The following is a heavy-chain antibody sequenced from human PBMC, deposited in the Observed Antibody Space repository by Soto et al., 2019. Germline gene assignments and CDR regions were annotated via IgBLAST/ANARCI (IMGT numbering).Heavy chain of an antibody. Sequence: SETLSLTCSVSGGSISGYYWSWIRQTPEKGLEWIGYIYYSGSTNYNPSLKSRVTMFVDTSKNEFSLRLSSVTAADTAVYYCAKDGGKDGYFGNWFDPWGQGTLVTVSS. CDR3: AKDGGKDGYFGNWFDP. J-gene: IGHJ5*02. D-gene: IGHD5-12*01. CDR2: IYYSGST. CDR1: GGSISGYY. V-gene: IGHV4-4*08.